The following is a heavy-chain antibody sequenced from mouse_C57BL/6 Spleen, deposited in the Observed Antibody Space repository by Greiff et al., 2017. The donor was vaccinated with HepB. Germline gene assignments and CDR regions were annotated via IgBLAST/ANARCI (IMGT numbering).Heavy chain of an antibody. CDR2: IYPGDGDT. CDR3: AIETGTGFDY. Sequence: VQLQQSGPELVKPGASVKISCKASGYAFSSSWMNWVKQRPGKGLEWIGRIYPGDGDTNYNGKFKGKATLTADKSSSTAYMQLSSLTSEDSAVYFCAIETGTGFDYWGQGTTLTVSS. J-gene: IGHJ2*01. D-gene: IGHD4-1*01. CDR1: GYAFSSSW. V-gene: IGHV1-82*01.